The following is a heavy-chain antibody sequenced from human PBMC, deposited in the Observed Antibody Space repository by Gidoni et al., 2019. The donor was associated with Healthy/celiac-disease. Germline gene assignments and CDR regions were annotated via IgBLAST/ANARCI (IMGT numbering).Heavy chain of an antibody. CDR2: INHSGST. J-gene: IGHJ3*02. Sequence: QVQLQQWGAGLLKPSETLSLPSAVYGGSFSGYYWSWIRQPPGKGLEWIGEINHSGSTNYNPALKSRVTISVDTSKNQFSLKLSSVTAADTAVYYCARGKDIVVVPAAKQAFDIWGQGTMVTVSS. V-gene: IGHV4-34*01. CDR3: ARGKDIVVVPAAKQAFDI. D-gene: IGHD2-2*01. CDR1: GGSFSGYY.